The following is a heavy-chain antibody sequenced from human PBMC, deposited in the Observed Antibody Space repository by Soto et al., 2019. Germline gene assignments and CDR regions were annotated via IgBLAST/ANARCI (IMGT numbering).Heavy chain of an antibody. J-gene: IGHJ6*02. CDR3: ARARVYYDFWSAKTENYYYYGMDV. D-gene: IGHD3-3*01. CDR1: GYTFTSYY. CDR2: INPSGGST. V-gene: IGHV1-46*01. Sequence: ASVKVSCKASGYTFTSYYMRWVRQAPGQGLEWMGIINPSGGSTSYAQKFQGRVTMTRDTSTSTVYMELSSLRSEDTAVYYCARARVYYDFWSAKTENYYYYGMDVWGQGTTVTVSS.